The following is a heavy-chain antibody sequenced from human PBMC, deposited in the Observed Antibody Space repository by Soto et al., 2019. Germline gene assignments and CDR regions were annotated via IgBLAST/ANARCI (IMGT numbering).Heavy chain of an antibody. CDR2: INHSGST. D-gene: IGHD2-2*02. J-gene: IGHJ4*02. CDR1: GGSFSGYY. Sequence: QVQLQQWGAGLLKPSETLSLTCAVYGGSFSGYYWSWIRQPPGKGLEWIGEINHSGSTNYNPSLTTPVTISVDTAKTQFSMQLSSVTAADKAVYYCARGWYTPMNYWGQGNPVTVSS. CDR3: ARGWYTPMNY. V-gene: IGHV4-34*01.